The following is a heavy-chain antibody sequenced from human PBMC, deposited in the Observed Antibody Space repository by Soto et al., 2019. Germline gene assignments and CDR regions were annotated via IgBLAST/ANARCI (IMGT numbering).Heavy chain of an antibody. CDR2: IYYSGST. V-gene: IGHV4-30-4*01. CDR1: GGSISSGDYY. D-gene: IGHD1-26*01. J-gene: IGHJ4*02. CDR3: ASYIVGATTAFDY. Sequence: SETLSLTCTVSGGSISSGDYYWSWIRQPPGKGLEWIGYIYYSGSTYYNPSLKSRVTISVDTSKNQFSLKLSSVTAADTAVYYCASYIVGATTAFDYWGQGTLVTVSS.